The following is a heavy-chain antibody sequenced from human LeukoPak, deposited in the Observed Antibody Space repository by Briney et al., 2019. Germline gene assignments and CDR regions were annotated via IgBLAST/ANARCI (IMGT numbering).Heavy chain of an antibody. J-gene: IGHJ6*02. Sequence: TGGSLRLSCAASGFTFSGSAMHWVRQAPGKGLEWVSGISWNSGSIGYADSVKGRFTISRDNAKNSLYLQMNSLRAEDTALYYCAKDISPRRQQLVPLYGMDVWGQGTTVTVSS. CDR1: GFTFSGSA. D-gene: IGHD6-13*01. CDR3: AKDISPRRQQLVPLYGMDV. CDR2: ISWNSGSI. V-gene: IGHV3-9*01.